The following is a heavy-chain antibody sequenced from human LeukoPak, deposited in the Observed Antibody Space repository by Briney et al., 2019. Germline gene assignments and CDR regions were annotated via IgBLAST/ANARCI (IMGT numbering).Heavy chain of an antibody. Sequence: PSETLSLTCTVSGGSISSSSYYWGWIRQPPGKGLEWIGSIYYSGSTYHNPSLKSRVTISVDTSKNQFSLKLSSVTAADTAVYYCARLPMRRSSSALYFDYWGQGTLVTVSP. CDR3: ARLPMRRSSSALYFDY. V-gene: IGHV4-39*01. CDR1: GGSISSSSYY. J-gene: IGHJ4*02. CDR2: IYYSGST. D-gene: IGHD6-6*01.